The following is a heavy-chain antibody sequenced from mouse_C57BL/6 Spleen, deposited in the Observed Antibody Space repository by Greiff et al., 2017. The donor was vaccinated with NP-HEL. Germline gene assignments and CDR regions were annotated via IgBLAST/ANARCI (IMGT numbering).Heavy chain of an antibody. V-gene: IGHV5-4*01. CDR3: ARDGGLLHYFDY. Sequence: EVKLMESGGGLVKPGGSLKLSCAASGFTFSSYAMSWVRQTPEKRLEWVATISDGGSYTYYPDNVKGRFTISRDNAKNNLYLQMSHLKSEDTAMYYCARDGGLLHYFDYWGQGTTLTVSS. J-gene: IGHJ2*01. CDR1: GFTFSSYA. D-gene: IGHD2-3*01. CDR2: ISDGGSYT.